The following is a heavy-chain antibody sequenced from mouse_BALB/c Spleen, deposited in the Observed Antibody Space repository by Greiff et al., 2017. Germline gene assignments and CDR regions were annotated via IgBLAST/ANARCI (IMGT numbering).Heavy chain of an antibody. CDR2: INSNGGST. V-gene: IGHV5-6-2*01. CDR3: ARHEGSYDYDDYYAMDY. D-gene: IGHD2-4*01. Sequence: EVKLMESGGGLVKLGGSLKLSCAASGFTFSSYYMSWVRQTPEKRLELVAAINSNGGSTYYPDTVKGRFTISRDNAKNTLYLQMSSLKSEDTALYYCARHEGSYDYDDYYAMDYWGQGTSVTVSS. CDR1: GFTFSSYY. J-gene: IGHJ4*01.